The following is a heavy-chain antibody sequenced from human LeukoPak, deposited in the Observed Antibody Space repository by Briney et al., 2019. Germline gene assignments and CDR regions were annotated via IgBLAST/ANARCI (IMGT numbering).Heavy chain of an antibody. Sequence: GGSLRLSCAASGFTFSSYEMNWVRQAPGKGLEWVSYISSSGSTIYYADSVKGRSTISRDNAKNSLYLQMNSLRAEDTAVYYCANDFWSGYYIARDAFDIWGQGTMVTVSS. D-gene: IGHD3-3*01. CDR1: GFTFSSYE. J-gene: IGHJ3*02. CDR3: ANDFWSGYYIARDAFDI. CDR2: ISSSGSTI. V-gene: IGHV3-48*03.